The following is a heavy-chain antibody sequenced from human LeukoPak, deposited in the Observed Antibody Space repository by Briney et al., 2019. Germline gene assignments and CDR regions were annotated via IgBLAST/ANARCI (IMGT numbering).Heavy chain of an antibody. CDR2: IDHSGST. Sequence: SETLSLTCAVYGGSFSGFYWNWIRQPPGKGLEWIGEIDHSGSTNYNPSLKSRVTISVDTSKNQFSLKLSSVTAADTAVYYCARYPLGGLFRAFDIWGQGTMVTVSS. D-gene: IGHD3/OR15-3a*01. V-gene: IGHV4-34*01. CDR3: ARYPLGGLFRAFDI. J-gene: IGHJ3*02. CDR1: GGSFSGFY.